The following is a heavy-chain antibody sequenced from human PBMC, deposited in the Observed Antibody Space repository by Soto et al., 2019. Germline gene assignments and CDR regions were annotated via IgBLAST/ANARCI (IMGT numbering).Heavy chain of an antibody. CDR2: SLYDGTNE. V-gene: IGHV3-30-3*01. Sequence: QVQLVESGGDVVQPGRSLRLSCAVSGFTFRSYAMHWVRQAPGKGLEWVAVSLYDGTNEYYADAVKGRFTISRDTAENRRLLHMTSVTFEDTAVYFCARDSGRATGTSRHIFDFWGQGTQVTVSS. D-gene: IGHD1-1*01. J-gene: IGHJ4*02. CDR1: GFTFRSYA. CDR3: ARDSGRATGTSRHIFDF.